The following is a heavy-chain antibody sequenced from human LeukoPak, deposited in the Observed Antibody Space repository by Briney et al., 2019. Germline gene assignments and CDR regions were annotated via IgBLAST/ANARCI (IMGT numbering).Heavy chain of an antibody. Sequence: GGSLRLSCAASGFTFDDYAMHWVRQTPGKGVEWVSDISWNSGSIGYADSVKGRFTLSRDNAKNSLYPQENSLRAEDTALYYCAKSDSSSLTGDWFDPWGQGTLVTVSS. D-gene: IGHD6-13*01. V-gene: IGHV3-9*01. J-gene: IGHJ5*02. CDR1: GFTFDDYA. CDR2: ISWNSGSI. CDR3: AKSDSSSLTGDWFDP.